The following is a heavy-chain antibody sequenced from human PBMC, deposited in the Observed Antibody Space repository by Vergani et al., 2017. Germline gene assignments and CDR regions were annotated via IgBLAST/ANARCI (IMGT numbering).Heavy chain of an antibody. Sequence: VQLVESGGGLVQPGGSLRLSCAASGFTFSSYAMSWVRQAPGKGLEWVSAISGSGGSTYYADSVKGRFTISRDNAKNSLYLQMNSLRAEDTAVYYCARERIVVVPAADYGMDVWGQGTTVTVSS. J-gene: IGHJ6*02. D-gene: IGHD2-2*01. CDR2: ISGSGGST. CDR1: GFTFSSYA. CDR3: ARERIVVVPAADYGMDV. V-gene: IGHV3-23*04.